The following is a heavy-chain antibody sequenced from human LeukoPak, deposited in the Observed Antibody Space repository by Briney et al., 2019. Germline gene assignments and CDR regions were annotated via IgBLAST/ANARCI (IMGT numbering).Heavy chain of an antibody. D-gene: IGHD5-12*01. CDR1: GFTFSSYD. CDR3: ARASTDIVATTEPHTYYYYGMDV. Sequence: RGSLRLSCAASGFTFSSYDMHWVRQATGKGLEWVSAIGTAGDTYYPGSVKGRFTISRENAKNSLYLQMNSLRAGDTAVYYCARASTDIVATTEPHTYYYYGMDVWGQGTTVTVSS. CDR2: IGTAGDT. J-gene: IGHJ6*02. V-gene: IGHV3-13*01.